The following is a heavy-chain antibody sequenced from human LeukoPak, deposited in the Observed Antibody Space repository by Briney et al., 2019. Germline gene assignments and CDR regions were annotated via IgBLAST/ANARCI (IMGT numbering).Heavy chain of an antibody. V-gene: IGHV4-34*01. CDR3: ARPRYGGYVGYFDY. J-gene: IGHJ4*02. Sequence: SETLSLTCAVYGGSFSGYYWSWIRQPPGKGLEWIGEINHSGSTNYNPSLKSRVTISVDTSKNQFSLKLSSVTAADTAVYYCARPRYGGYVGYFDYWGQGTLVTVSS. D-gene: IGHD5-12*01. CDR1: GGSFSGYY. CDR2: INHSGST.